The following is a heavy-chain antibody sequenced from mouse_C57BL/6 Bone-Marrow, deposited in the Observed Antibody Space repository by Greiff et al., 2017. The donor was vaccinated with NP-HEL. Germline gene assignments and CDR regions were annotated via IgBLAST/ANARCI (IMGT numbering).Heavy chain of an antibody. CDR3: TRAPRVYDYDGGGYYFYY. V-gene: IGHV1-15*01. J-gene: IGHJ2*01. CDR1: GYTFTDYE. D-gene: IGHD2-4*01. Sequence: VQLQQSGAEPVRPGASVTLSCKASGYTFTDYEMHWVKQTPVHGLEWIGAIDPETGGTAYNQKFKGKAILTADQSSSPAYMELRSLTLEDSAVYYCTRAPRVYDYDGGGYYFYYWGQGTTLTVSS. CDR2: IDPETGGT.